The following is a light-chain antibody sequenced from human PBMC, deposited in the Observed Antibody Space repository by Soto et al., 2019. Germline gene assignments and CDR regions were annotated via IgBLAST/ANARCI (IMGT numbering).Light chain of an antibody. J-gene: IGKJ2*01. CDR1: QGVSSN. CDR2: SAS. CDR3: QQYNNWPPIT. V-gene: IGKV3-15*01. Sequence: ETVMTQSPATLSVSPGERATLSCRASQGVSSNLAWYQQKPGQAPRLLIYSASTRATGIPARFSGSGSGTEFTLTISSLQSEDFAVYYCQQYNNWPPITFGQATKLEIK.